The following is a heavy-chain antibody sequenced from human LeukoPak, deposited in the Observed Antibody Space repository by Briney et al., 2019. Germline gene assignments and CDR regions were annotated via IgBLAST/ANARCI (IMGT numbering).Heavy chain of an antibody. V-gene: IGHV2-5*01. D-gene: IGHD2-21*01. CDR2: LYGNDDK. CDR3: IHYTSTSHIGFGF. CDR1: GFSLSSSVVA. Sequence: SGPTLVNPTETLTLTCSFSGFSLSSSVVAVAWIRQPPGKALEWLALLYGNDDKHYSPSLRSRLTVTKDTSRNQVVLTLTNVDPVDTATYFCIHYTSTSHIGFGFWGQGILVTVSS. J-gene: IGHJ4*02.